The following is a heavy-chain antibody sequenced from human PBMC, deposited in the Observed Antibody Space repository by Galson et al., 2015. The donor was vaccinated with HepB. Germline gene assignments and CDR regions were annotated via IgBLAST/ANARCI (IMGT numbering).Heavy chain of an antibody. CDR2: THYSGST. J-gene: IGHJ4*02. CDR3: ARGSEDNYGSFDY. Sequence: WVRQMPGKGLEWIGYTHYSGSTYYNPSLRGRLTISEGMSKNQFSLKLSSVTAADTAIYYCARGSEDNYGSFDYWGQGTLVTVSS. V-gene: IGHV4-31*02. D-gene: IGHD3-10*01.